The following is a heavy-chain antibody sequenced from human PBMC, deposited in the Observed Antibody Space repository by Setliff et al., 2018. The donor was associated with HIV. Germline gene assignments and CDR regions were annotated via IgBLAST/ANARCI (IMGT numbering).Heavy chain of an antibody. J-gene: IGHJ4*02. CDR2: IYSTGST. V-gene: IGHV4-59*11. CDR3: AKGAGFYGDYTFDY. D-gene: IGHD4-17*01. Sequence: SETLSLTCTVSGASITSHYWSWIRQSPGRELEWIGYIYSTGSTNYNPSLQSRVSISMDASKNKFSLKVTSVTSADTAVYYCAKGAGFYGDYTFDYWGQGRQVTVS. CDR1: GASITSHY.